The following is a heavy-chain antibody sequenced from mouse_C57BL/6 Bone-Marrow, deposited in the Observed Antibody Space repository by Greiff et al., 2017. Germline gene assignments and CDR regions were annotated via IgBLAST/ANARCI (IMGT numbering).Heavy chain of an antibody. D-gene: IGHD2-1*01. CDR1: GYTFTSYW. V-gene: IGHV1-59*01. Sequence: VQLQQPGAELVRPGTSVKLSCKASGYTFTSYWMHWVKQRPGQGLEWIGVIDPSDSYTNYNQKFKGKATLTVDTSSSTAYMQLSSLTAEDSAVYYCARWSYGNYPFDYWGQGTTLTVSS. CDR2: IDPSDSYT. CDR3: ARWSYGNYPFDY. J-gene: IGHJ2*01.